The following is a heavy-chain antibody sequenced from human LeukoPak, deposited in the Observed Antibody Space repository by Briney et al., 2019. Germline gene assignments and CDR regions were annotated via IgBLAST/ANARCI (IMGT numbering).Heavy chain of an antibody. Sequence: ASVKVSCKASGYTFTGYYMHWVRQAPGQGLEWMGWINPNSGGTNYAQKFQGRVTMTRDTSISTAYMELSRLRSDDTAVYYCAREDSSGFGPFDYWGQGTLVTVSS. CDR2: INPNSGGT. CDR1: GYTFTGYY. J-gene: IGHJ4*02. V-gene: IGHV1-2*02. CDR3: AREDSSGFGPFDY. D-gene: IGHD6-19*01.